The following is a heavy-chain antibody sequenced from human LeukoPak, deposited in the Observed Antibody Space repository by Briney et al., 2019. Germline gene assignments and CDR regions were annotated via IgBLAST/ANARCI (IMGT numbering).Heavy chain of an antibody. CDR2: IFYSGIT. J-gene: IGHJ4*02. CDR1: GDSSTSYF. D-gene: IGHD1-7*01. V-gene: IGHV4-59*01. Sequence: PSETLSLTCTVSGDSSTSYFWSWIRQRPGKVLEWGGYIFYSGITNYNPSLKSRVTISVDTSKNQFSVKLSSVTAADTAVYYCARTTTWELQYYFDYWGQGTLVTVSS. CDR3: ARTTTWELQYYFDY.